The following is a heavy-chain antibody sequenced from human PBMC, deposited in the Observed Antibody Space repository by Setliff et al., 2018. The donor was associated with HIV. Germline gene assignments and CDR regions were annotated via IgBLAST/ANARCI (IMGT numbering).Heavy chain of an antibody. CDR2: ISEYNGDT. D-gene: IGHD5-18*01. J-gene: IGHJ4*02. CDR1: GYTFTSYG. Sequence: ASVKVSCKASGYTFTSYGISWVRQAPGQGLEWMGWISEYNGDTKYAQKLQGRVTMTKDTSTSTAYMELRSLRSDDTAVYYCARGQGRFSFGAQLGYYFDYWGQGTLVTVSS. V-gene: IGHV1-18*01. CDR3: ARGQGRFSFGAQLGYYFDY.